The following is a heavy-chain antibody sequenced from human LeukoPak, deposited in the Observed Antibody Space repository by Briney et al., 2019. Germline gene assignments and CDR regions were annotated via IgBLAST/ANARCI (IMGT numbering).Heavy chain of an antibody. CDR3: ARVRYTGSYWGY. V-gene: IGHV3-7*04. CDR2: IKQDGSEK. J-gene: IGHJ4*02. CDR1: GFTFSSYW. Sequence: GGSLRLSCAASGFTFSSYWMSWVRQAPGKGLEWVANIKQDGSEKYYVDSVKGRFTISRNNAKNSLFLQMNSLRAEDTAVYYCARVRYTGSYWGYWGQGTLVTVSS. D-gene: IGHD1-26*01.